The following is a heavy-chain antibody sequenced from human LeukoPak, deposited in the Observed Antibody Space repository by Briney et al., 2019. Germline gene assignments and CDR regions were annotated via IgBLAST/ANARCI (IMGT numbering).Heavy chain of an antibody. V-gene: IGHV1-18*01. J-gene: IGHJ3*02. CDR2: ISAYNGNT. Sequence: GASVKVSCKASGYTFTSYGISWVRQAPGQGLEWMGWISAYNGNTNYAQKLQGRVTMATDTSTSTAYMELGSLRSDDTAVYYCARDLTMVRGVIIMPPQPNAFDIWGQGTMVTVSS. CDR3: ARDLTMVRGVIIMPPQPNAFDI. D-gene: IGHD3-10*01. CDR1: GYTFTSYG.